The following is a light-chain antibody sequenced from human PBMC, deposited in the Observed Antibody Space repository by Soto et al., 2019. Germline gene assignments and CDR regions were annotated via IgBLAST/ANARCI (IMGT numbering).Light chain of an antibody. CDR2: DAS. V-gene: IGKV3-20*01. J-gene: IGKJ1*01. CDR1: QSVSSNY. Sequence: EIVLTQSPGTLSLSPGERATLSCRASQSVSSNYLAWYQQKPGQAPRLLIYDASNRATGIPDRFSGSGSGTDFTLTISRLEPEDFAVYYCQQFGASLTWTFGQGTKV. CDR3: QQFGASLTWT.